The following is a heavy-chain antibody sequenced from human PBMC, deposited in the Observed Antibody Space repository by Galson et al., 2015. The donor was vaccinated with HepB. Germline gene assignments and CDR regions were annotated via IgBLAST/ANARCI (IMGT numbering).Heavy chain of an antibody. V-gene: IGHV1-2*06. CDR1: GYTFTDFY. CDR2: INPNSGGT. D-gene: IGHD3-22*01. CDR3: ARDDRYYYDRSSYYYYYYGMDV. J-gene: IGHJ6*02. Sequence: SVKVSCKASGYTFTDFYIHWVRQAPGQGLEWMGRINPNSGGTTYAQKFQGRVTVTRVTSIGSAYMELSRLRSDDTAVYYCARDDRYYYDRSSYYYYYYGMDVWGQGTTVTVSS.